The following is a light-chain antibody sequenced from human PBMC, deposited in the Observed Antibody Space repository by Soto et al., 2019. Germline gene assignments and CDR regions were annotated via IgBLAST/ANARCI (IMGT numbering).Light chain of an antibody. CDR3: QQYGGSPRT. CDR2: GAS. CDR1: QSVAANY. V-gene: IGKV3-20*01. J-gene: IGKJ1*01. Sequence: EVVLTQSPGTLSLSPGERATLSFRASQSVAANYVAWYQQKRGQAPRLLIHGASNRATGIPDRFSGSGSGTDFTLTITRLEPEDFAVYYCQQYGGSPRTFGQGTKVDI.